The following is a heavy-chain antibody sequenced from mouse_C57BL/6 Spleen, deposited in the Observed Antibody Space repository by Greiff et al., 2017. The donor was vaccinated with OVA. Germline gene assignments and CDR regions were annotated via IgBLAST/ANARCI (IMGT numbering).Heavy chain of an antibody. CDR3: ARADYSKGWYFDV. V-gene: IGHV1-63*01. J-gene: IGHJ1*03. Sequence: QVQLQQSGAELVRPGTSVKMSCKASGYTFTNYWIGWAKQRPGHGLEWIGDIYPGGGYTNYNEKFKGKATLTADKSSSTAYMQFSSLTSEDSAIYYCARADYSKGWYFDVWGTGTTVTVSS. D-gene: IGHD2-5*01. CDR1: GYTFTNYW. CDR2: IYPGGGYT.